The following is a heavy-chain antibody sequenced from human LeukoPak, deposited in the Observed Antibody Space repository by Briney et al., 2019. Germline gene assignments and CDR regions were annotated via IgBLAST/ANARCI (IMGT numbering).Heavy chain of an antibody. V-gene: IGHV4-59*12. CDR3: ARDRGGSEYSSSYVDY. Sequence: SETLSLTCTVSGGSISSYYWSWVRQPPGKGLEWIGCMSYSGSPNYNPSLKSRVTISVDTSKNHLSLRLSSVTAADTAVYYCARDRGGSEYSSSYVDYWGQGTLVTVSS. D-gene: IGHD6-6*01. CDR2: MSYSGSP. J-gene: IGHJ4*02. CDR1: GGSISSYY.